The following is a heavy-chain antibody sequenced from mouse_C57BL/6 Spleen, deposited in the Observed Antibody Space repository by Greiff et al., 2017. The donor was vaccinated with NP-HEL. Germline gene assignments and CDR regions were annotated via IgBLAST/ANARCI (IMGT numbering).Heavy chain of an antibody. J-gene: IGHJ2*01. CDR1: GYTFTSYT. V-gene: IGHV1-4*01. Sequence: QVQLKESGAELARPGASVKMSCKASGYTFTSYTMHWVKQRPGQGLEWIGYINPSSGYTKYNQKFKDKATLTADKSSSTAYMQLSSLTSEDSAVYYCARHGYDNYWGQGTTLTVSS. D-gene: IGHD2-2*01. CDR2: INPSSGYT. CDR3: ARHGYDNY.